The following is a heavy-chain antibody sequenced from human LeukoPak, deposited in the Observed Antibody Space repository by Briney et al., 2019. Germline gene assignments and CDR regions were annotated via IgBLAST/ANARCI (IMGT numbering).Heavy chain of an antibody. CDR1: GYTVTGYD. CDR2: INPNSGGT. V-gene: IGHV1-2*06. CDR3: ARGRVGAITFDY. J-gene: IGHJ4*02. D-gene: IGHD1-26*01. Sequence: ASVKVSCKASGYTVTGYDMHWVRQAPGQGLEWMGRINPNSGGTNYAQKFQGRVTMTRDTSISTAYMELSRLRSDDTAVYYCARGRVGAITFDYWGQGTLVTVSS.